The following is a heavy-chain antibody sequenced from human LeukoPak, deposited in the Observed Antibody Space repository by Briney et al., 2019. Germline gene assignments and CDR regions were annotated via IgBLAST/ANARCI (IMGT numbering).Heavy chain of an antibody. D-gene: IGHD3-16*02. CDR3: AGYDYVWGSYRHFDY. Sequence: SETLSLTCTVSGGSISSYYWSWIRQPAGKGLEWIGRIYTSGSTNYNPSLKSRVTMSVDMSKNQFSLKLSSVTAADTAVYYCAGYDYVWGSYRHFDYWGQGTLVTVSS. V-gene: IGHV4-4*07. J-gene: IGHJ4*02. CDR1: GGSISSYY. CDR2: IYTSGST.